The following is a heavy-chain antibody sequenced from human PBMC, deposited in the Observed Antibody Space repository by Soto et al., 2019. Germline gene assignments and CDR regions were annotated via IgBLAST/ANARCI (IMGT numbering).Heavy chain of an antibody. J-gene: IGHJ6*02. CDR3: ARWGVPRDFWSGYYREHYYYYGMDV. CDR1: GYTFTSYG. CDR2: ISAYNGNT. V-gene: IGHV1-18*04. D-gene: IGHD3-3*01. Sequence: GASVKVSCKASGYTFTSYGISWVRQAPGQGLEWMGWISAYNGNTNYAQKLQGRVTMTTDTSTSTAYMEPRSLRSDDTAVYYCARWGVPRDFWSGYYREHYYYYGMDVWGQGTTVTVSS.